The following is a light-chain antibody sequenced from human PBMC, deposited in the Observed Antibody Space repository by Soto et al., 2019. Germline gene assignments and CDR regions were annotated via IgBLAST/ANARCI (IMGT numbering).Light chain of an antibody. CDR3: QQYGSSGT. CDR1: QSVSNNY. CDR2: GAS. J-gene: IGKJ1*01. V-gene: IGKV3-20*01. Sequence: EIVLTQSPGPLSLSPGERATLSCRASQSVSNNYLAWYQQKPGQAPRLLIYGASNRATGIPDRFSGGGSGTDFTLTISRLEPEDVAVYYCQQYGSSGTLGQGTKVDIK.